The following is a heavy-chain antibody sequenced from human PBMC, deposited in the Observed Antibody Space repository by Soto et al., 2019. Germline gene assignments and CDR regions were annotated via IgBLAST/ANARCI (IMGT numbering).Heavy chain of an antibody. CDR1: GFSLSTSGVG. CDR3: AHRPSSSSSAPFDY. J-gene: IGHJ4*02. D-gene: IGHD6-6*01. V-gene: IGHV2-5*02. CDR2: IYSDDDK. Sequence: QITLKESGPPLVNPTQTLTLTCTFSGFSLSTSGVGVGWIRQPPGKALEWLALIYSDDDKRYSPSLKSRLPIAEDTSKNQVVLTMNNMDPVDTATHYCAHRPSSSSSAPFDYWGQGTLVTDSS.